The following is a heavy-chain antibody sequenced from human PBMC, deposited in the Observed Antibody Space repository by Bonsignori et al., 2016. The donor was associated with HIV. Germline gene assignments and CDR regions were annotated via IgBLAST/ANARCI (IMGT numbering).Heavy chain of an antibody. CDR2: IYYSGST. CDR1: GGSISSTNYY. J-gene: IGHJ4*02. CDR3: ARDKGYSYGPFDY. V-gene: IGHV4-39*07. D-gene: IGHD5-18*01. Sequence: GSLRLSCTVSGGSISSTNYYWGWIRQPPGKGLEWIGTIYYSGSTYYNPSLKSRVTISLDTSKNQFSLKLSSVTAADTAVYYCARDKGYSYGPFDYWGQGTLVTVSS.